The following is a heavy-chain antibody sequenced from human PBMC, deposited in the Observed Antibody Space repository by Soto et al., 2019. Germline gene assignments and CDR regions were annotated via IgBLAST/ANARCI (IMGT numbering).Heavy chain of an antibody. CDR3: ARELRFGEDYYGMDV. J-gene: IGHJ6*02. V-gene: IGHV4-31*03. D-gene: IGHD3-10*01. CDR2: IYYSGST. CDR1: GGSISSGGYS. Sequence: QVQLQESGPGLVKPSQTLSLTCTVSGGSISSGGYSWSWLRQHPGKGLEWIGYIYYSGSTYYNPSLKSRVTISVDTSKNQFSLKLSSVTAADTAVYYCARELRFGEDYYGMDVWGQGTTVTVSS.